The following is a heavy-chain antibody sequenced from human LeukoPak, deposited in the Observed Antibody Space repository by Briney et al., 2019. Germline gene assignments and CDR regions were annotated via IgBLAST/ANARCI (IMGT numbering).Heavy chain of an antibody. Sequence: ASVKVSCKASGSTFTGYAMNWVRQPPGQGLEWMGWISTNTGNPTYAQGFTGRFVFSLDTSVSTAYLQIYSLKAEDTAVYYCAIARDLGEDRELWGQETLVTVSS. V-gene: IGHV7-4-1*01. CDR1: GSTFTGYA. CDR3: AIARDLGEDREL. J-gene: IGHJ4*02. CDR2: ISTNTGNP. D-gene: IGHD3-16*01.